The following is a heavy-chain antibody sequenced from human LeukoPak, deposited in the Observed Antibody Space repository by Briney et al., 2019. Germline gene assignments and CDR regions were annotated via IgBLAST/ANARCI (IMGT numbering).Heavy chain of an antibody. V-gene: IGHV1-46*01. J-gene: IGHJ3*02. CDR2: INPSGGSP. CDR3: ARARTVVTPFDAFDI. D-gene: IGHD4-23*01. CDR1: GYTFTRYY. Sequence: ASLKVSCKASGYTFTRYYMHWVRQAPGQGLEWMGIINPSGGSPSYAQNFQGSVTMTRDTSTSTVYMELSSLRSEDTAVYYCARARTVVTPFDAFDIWGQGTMVTVSS.